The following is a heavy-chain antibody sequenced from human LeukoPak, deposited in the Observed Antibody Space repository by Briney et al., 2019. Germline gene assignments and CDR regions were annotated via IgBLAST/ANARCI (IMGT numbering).Heavy chain of an antibody. V-gene: IGHV3-23*01. CDR2: ISGSGGST. D-gene: IGHD2-2*02. J-gene: IGHJ4*02. CDR1: GFTFSSYA. CDR3: AKEGGYCSSTSCYTVNYFDY. Sequence: GGSLRLSCAASGFTFSSYAMSWVRQAPGKGLEWVSAISGSGGSTYYADSVKGRFTISRDNSKNTLYLQMNSLRAEDTAVYYCAKEGGYCSSTSCYTVNYFDYWGQGTPVTVSS.